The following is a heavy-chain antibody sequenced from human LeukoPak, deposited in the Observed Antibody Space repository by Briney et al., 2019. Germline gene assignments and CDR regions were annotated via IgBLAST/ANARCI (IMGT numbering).Heavy chain of an antibody. CDR3: TRGGNYCFDS. D-gene: IGHD5-12*01. V-gene: IGHV3-11*06. Sequence: SVKGRFTISRDNAKNSLFLQMNSLRAEDTAVYHCTRGGNYCFDSWGQGSPVTVSS. J-gene: IGHJ4*02.